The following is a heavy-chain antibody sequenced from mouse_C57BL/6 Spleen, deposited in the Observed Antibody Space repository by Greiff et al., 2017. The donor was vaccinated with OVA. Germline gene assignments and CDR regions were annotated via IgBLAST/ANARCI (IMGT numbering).Heavy chain of an antibody. J-gene: IGHJ2*01. V-gene: IGHV1-50*01. CDR3: ARWSATEDFDY. CDR1: GYTFTSYW. D-gene: IGHD1-1*01. CDR2: IDPSDSST. Sequence: QVQLQQPGAELVKPGASVKLSCKASGYTFTSYWMQWVKQRPGQGLEWIGEIDPSDSSTNYNQKFKGKATLTVDTSSSTTYMQLSSLTSEDSAVYYCARWSATEDFDYWGQGTTLTVSS.